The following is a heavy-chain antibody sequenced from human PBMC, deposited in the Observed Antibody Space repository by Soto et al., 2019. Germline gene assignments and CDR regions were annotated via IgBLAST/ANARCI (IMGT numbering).Heavy chain of an antibody. D-gene: IGHD3-10*02. V-gene: IGHV4-59*08. CDR2: IYYSGST. J-gene: IGHJ5*02. Sequence: QVQLQESGPGLVKPSETLSLTCTVSGGSISSYYWSWIRQPPGKGLEWIGYIYYSGSTNYNPSLTTRVPISASTSTTPFSLKLCSVPAAASPVYYCPSHLFGAGNCFDPCGPGTLFTVSS. CDR3: PSHLFGAGNCFDP. CDR1: GGSISSYY.